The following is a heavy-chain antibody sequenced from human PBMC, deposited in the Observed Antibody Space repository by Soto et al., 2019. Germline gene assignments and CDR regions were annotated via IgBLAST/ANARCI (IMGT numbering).Heavy chain of an antibody. CDR3: ARGSTRATFYYFDY. J-gene: IGHJ4*02. D-gene: IGHD3-16*01. V-gene: IGHV1-3*01. Sequence: ASVKVPCKASGYTFTNYAMHWVRQAPGQRLEWMGWINDDNGNTKYSQKFQGRVTITRDTAASTAYMEVSSRISEDTAVYYCARGSTRATFYYFDYWGQGTLVTVSS. CDR2: INDDNGNT. CDR1: GYTFTNYA.